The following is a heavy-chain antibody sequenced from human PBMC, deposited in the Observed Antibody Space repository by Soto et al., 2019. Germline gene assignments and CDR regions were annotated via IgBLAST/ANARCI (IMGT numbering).Heavy chain of an antibody. V-gene: IGHV1-69*01. Sequence: QVQLVQSGAEVKRPGSSVKVSCEASGGTFSSLGFTWGRQAPGQGLEWMGGIIPISGRTTFAPKFLGRVTITADESTRTTYIELTALTSDDTAIYYCATRGTQGRWLEFADYWGQGTLVTVSS. J-gene: IGHJ4*02. CDR2: IIPISGRT. CDR1: GGTFSSLG. D-gene: IGHD5-12*01. CDR3: ATRGTQGRWLEFADY.